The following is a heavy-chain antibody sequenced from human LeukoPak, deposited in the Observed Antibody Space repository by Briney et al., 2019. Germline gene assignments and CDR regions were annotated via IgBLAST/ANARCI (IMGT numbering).Heavy chain of an antibody. Sequence: SETLSLTCAVSGGSISSGDYSWSWIRQPPGKGLEWIGYIYHSGSALYNPSLKSRVTISIDRSKNQFSLQLSSVTAADTAVYYCAGDYGSGSHRFDYWGQGTLVTVSS. J-gene: IGHJ4*02. CDR3: AGDYGSGSHRFDY. CDR1: GGSISSGDYS. CDR2: IYHSGSA. D-gene: IGHD3-10*01. V-gene: IGHV4-30-2*01.